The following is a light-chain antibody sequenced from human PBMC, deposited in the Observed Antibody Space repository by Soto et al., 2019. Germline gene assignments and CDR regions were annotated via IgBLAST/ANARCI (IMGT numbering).Light chain of an antibody. Sequence: QSALTQPPSASGSPGRSVTISCTGTSSDVGGYNYVSWYQQHPGKAPKLMIYEVNKRPSGVPDRFSGSKSGNTASLTVSGLQAEDEADCYCSSYAGSNNYVFGTGTKVTVL. J-gene: IGLJ1*01. CDR1: SSDVGGYNY. V-gene: IGLV2-8*01. CDR3: SSYAGSNNYV. CDR2: EVN.